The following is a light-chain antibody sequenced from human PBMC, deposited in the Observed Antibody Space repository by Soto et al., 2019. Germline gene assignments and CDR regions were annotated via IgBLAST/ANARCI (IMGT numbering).Light chain of an antibody. Sequence: WSPGERATLSCRASQTVSDNYVAWYQQKPGQAPRLLFFGASVRATGIPDRFSGSGSGTDFTLTISRLEPEDFAVYFCHQYSTSPTFGLGTKV. CDR1: QTVSDNY. CDR3: HQYSTSPT. J-gene: IGKJ1*01. V-gene: IGKV3-20*01. CDR2: GAS.